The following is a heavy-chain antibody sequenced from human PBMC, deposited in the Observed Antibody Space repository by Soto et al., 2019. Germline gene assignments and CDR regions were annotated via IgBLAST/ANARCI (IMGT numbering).Heavy chain of an antibody. CDR2: INHSGST. V-gene: IGHV4-34*01. CDR1: GGSFSGYY. D-gene: IGHD1-26*01. CDR3: ARGRYSGSYYGSFYFDY. J-gene: IGHJ4*02. Sequence: SETLSLTCAVYGGSFSGYYWSWIRQPPGKGLEWIGEINHSGSTNYNPSLKSRVTISVDTSKNQFSLKLSSVTAADTAVYYCARGRYSGSYYGSFYFDYWGQGTLVTVSS.